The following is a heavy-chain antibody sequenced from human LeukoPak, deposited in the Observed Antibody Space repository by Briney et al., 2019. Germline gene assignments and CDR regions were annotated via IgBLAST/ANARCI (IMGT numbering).Heavy chain of an antibody. D-gene: IGHD6-19*01. CDR1: GFTFSSYA. Sequence: GGSLRLSCAASGFTFSSYAMSWVRQAPGKGLEWVSAISGSGGSTYYADSVKGRFTISRDNSKNTLYLQMNSLRAEDTAVYYCAKEGAASSGWYGDAFDIWGQGTMVTVSS. J-gene: IGHJ3*02. CDR3: AKEGAASSGWYGDAFDI. V-gene: IGHV3-23*01. CDR2: ISGSGGST.